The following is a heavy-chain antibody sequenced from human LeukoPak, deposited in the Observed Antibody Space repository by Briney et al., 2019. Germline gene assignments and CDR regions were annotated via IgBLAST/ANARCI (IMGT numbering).Heavy chain of an antibody. CDR2: INPNSGAT. J-gene: IGHJ4*02. CDR3: ARALEDGYAWEYFDY. D-gene: IGHD5-24*01. V-gene: IGHV1-2*02. CDR1: GYNFIGYY. Sequence: ASVKVSCKASGYNFIGYYIHWVRQAPGQGLEWMGWINPNSGATNYAQKFQGRVTMTRDTSISTAYMELSRLRSDDTAVYYCARALEDGYAWEYFDYWGQGTLVTVSS.